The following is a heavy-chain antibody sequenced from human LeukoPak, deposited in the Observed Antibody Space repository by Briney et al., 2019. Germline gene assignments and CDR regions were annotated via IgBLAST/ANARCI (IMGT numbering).Heavy chain of an antibody. J-gene: IGHJ4*02. CDR1: GFIFNNYE. CDR2: ISGSGSPM. CDR3: AREGSGTYSFDF. Sequence: GGSLRLSCAASGFIFNNYEMNWVRQAPGKGLEWVSSISGSGSPMYYADSVKGRFIISRDNAKDSVSLQMNSLRAEDTAVYYCAREGSGTYSFDFWGQGTLVSVSS. V-gene: IGHV3-48*03. D-gene: IGHD1-26*01.